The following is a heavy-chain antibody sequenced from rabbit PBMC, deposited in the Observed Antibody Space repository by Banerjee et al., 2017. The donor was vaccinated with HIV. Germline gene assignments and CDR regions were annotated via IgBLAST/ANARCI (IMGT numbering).Heavy chain of an antibody. CDR1: GVSLNDKDV. J-gene: IGHJ4*01. CDR2: INIVTGKS. CDR3: ARLSSGAFNL. D-gene: IGHD1-1*01. Sequence: EQLEESGGGLVKPEGSLTLTCKASGVSLNDKDVMCWVRQAPGKGLEWIACINIVTGKSVYASWAKGRFTMSRTSSTTVTLQMTSLTAADTATYFCARLSSGAFNLWGPGTLVTVS. V-gene: IGHV1S45*01.